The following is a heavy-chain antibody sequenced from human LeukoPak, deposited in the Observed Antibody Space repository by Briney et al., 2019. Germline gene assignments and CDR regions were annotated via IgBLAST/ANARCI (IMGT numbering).Heavy chain of an antibody. CDR1: GFTFSDYW. CDR3: AGSRYFSGSDH. CDR2: INSDGSNT. Sequence: GGPLRLSCAASGFTFSDYWMHWVRQAPGKGLVWVSRINSDGSNTGYADSVKGRFTISRDNAKNTLYLQMNSLRAEDTAVYYCAGSRYFSGSDHWGQGTLVTVSS. D-gene: IGHD6-19*01. J-gene: IGHJ4*02. V-gene: IGHV3-74*01.